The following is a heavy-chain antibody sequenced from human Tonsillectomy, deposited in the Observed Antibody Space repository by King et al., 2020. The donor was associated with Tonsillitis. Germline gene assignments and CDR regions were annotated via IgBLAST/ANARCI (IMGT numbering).Heavy chain of an antibody. CDR2: ISGCGGRT. CDR1: GFTFSSYA. Sequence: VQLVESGGGLVQPGGSLRLSCAASGFTFSSYAMSWVRQAPGKGLEGVSGISGCGGRTNYADSVKGRFTISRDNSKNTLYLQMNSLGAEDTAVYYCAKLGSFDYWGQGTLVTVSS. V-gene: IGHV3-23*04. J-gene: IGHJ4*02. CDR3: AKLGSFDY. D-gene: IGHD3-10*01.